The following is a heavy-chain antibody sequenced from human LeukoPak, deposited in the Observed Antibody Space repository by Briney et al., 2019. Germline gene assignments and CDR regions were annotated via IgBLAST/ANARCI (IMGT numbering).Heavy chain of an antibody. V-gene: IGHV3-33*06. CDR1: GFTLSSYG. CDR3: AKVMDLYYYDSSGSPPDY. Sequence: GGSLRLSCAASGFTLSSYGMHWVRQAPGKGLEWVAVIWYDGSNKYYADSVKGRFTISRDNSKNTLYLQMNSLRAEDTAVYYCAKVMDLYYYDSSGSPPDYWGQGTLVTVSS. J-gene: IGHJ4*02. D-gene: IGHD3-22*01. CDR2: IWYDGSNK.